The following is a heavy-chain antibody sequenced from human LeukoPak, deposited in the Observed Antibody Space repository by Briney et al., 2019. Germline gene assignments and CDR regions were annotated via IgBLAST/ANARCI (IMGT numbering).Heavy chain of an antibody. CDR3: ARVPNYGSGSGFNP. D-gene: IGHD3-10*01. Sequence: GGSLRLSCAASGFTFSSYAMSWVRQAPGKGLEWVAGISASGGSTYYADSVKGRFTISRDNSKNTLYLQMNSLRAEDTAVYYCARVPNYGSGSGFNPWGQGTLVTVSS. CDR1: GFTFSSYA. CDR2: ISASGGST. V-gene: IGHV3-23*01. J-gene: IGHJ5*02.